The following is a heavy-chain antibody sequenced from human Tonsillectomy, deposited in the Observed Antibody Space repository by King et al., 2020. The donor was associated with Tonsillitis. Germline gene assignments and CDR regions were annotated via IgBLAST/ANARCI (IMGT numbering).Heavy chain of an antibody. Sequence: QLVQSGGDLVQPGGSLRLSCAASGFTVSGNYLSWVRQAPGKGLEWVSVIYSGSCKYYADSVKGRFTISRDTSKNTVDVQMNSLRAEDTAVYFCARGQTTVTYFSHYYYYMDVWGKGTTVTVSS. V-gene: IGHV3-66*01. J-gene: IGHJ6*03. CDR2: IYSGSCK. CDR3: ARGQTTVTYFSHYYYYMDV. D-gene: IGHD4-17*01. CDR1: GFTVSGNY.